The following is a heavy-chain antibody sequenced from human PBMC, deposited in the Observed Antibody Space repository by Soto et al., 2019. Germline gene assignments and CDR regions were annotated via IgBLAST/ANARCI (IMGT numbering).Heavy chain of an antibody. CDR3: AASIFYYGMDV. V-gene: IGHV5-51*01. CDR1: GYPFTNYW. CDR2: IYPGDSDT. J-gene: IGHJ6*02. Sequence: GESLNISCKGSGYPFTNYWIGWVRQMPGKGPEWMGIIYPGDSDTKYNPSFQGQVTISADKSITTTYLQWSSLKASDTAIYYCAASIFYYGMDVWGQGSTVTVSS.